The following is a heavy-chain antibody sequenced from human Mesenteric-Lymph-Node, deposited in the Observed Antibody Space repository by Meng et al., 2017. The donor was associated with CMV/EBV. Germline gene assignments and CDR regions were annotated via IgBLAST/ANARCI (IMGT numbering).Heavy chain of an antibody. Sequence: LRLSCTVSGGSISSTTSYWGWIRQPPGKGLEWIGFIYYSGSSYYNPSLRSRVTMSLDTSKNQFSLKLTSVTAADTAMYFCARDGARGATQYGLDVWGQGTTVTVSS. CDR3: ARDGARGATQYGLDV. CDR2: IYYSGSS. CDR1: GGSISSTTSY. V-gene: IGHV4-31*03. J-gene: IGHJ6*02. D-gene: IGHD1-26*01.